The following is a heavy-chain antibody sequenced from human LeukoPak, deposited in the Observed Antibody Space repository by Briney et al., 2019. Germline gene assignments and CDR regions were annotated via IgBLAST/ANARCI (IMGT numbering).Heavy chain of an antibody. D-gene: IGHD6-19*01. CDR1: GFTFSSYW. Sequence: GGSLRLSCAASGFTFSSYWMSWVRQAPGKGLEWVANIKQDGSEKYYVDSVKGRFTISRDNAKNSLYLQMNSLRAEDTAVYYCARDTLGSGWYGSFDYWGQGTLVTVSS. CDR2: IKQDGSEK. V-gene: IGHV3-7*01. CDR3: ARDTLGSGWYGSFDY. J-gene: IGHJ4*02.